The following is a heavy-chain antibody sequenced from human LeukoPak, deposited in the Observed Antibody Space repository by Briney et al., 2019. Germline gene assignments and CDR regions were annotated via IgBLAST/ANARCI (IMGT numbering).Heavy chain of an antibody. CDR2: ISAYNGNT. CDR3: ARVVVGRMYSSSSRYYFDY. J-gene: IGHJ4*02. Sequence: ASVKVSCKASGYTFTSYGISWVRQAPGQGLEWMGWISAYNGNTNYAQKLQGRVTMTTDTSTSTAYMELRSLRSDDTAVYYCARVVVGRMYSSSSRYYFDYWGRGTLVTVSS. D-gene: IGHD6-6*01. V-gene: IGHV1-18*01. CDR1: GYTFTSYG.